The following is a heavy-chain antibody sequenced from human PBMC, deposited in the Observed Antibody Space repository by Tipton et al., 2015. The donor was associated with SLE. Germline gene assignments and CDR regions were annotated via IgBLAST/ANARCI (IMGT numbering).Heavy chain of an antibody. CDR3: ARGGGGIVVVTFDS. V-gene: IGHV4-61*01. CDR1: GDSINSGTYY. Sequence: TLSLTCTVSGDSINSGTYYWSWIRQPPGKGLEWIGYIYYSGTTYYNPSLKSRVTISVDTSKNQFSLKLSSLTAADTAVYYCARGGGGIVVVTFDSWGQGTLVTVSS. D-gene: IGHD3-22*01. CDR2: IYYSGTT. J-gene: IGHJ4*02.